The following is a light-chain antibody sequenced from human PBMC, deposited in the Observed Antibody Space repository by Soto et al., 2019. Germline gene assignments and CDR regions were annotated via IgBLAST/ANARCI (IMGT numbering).Light chain of an antibody. V-gene: IGLV1-40*01. Sequence: QLVLTQPPSVSGAPGQRVTISCTGNTSNIGADYDVHWYQQLPGTAPKLLIYGNSNRPSGVPDRFSGSKSGTSASLAIAGLQAEDEADYYCQSYDSSLRVFGGGTKLTVL. CDR1: TSNIGADYD. CDR2: GNS. J-gene: IGLJ2*01. CDR3: QSYDSSLRV.